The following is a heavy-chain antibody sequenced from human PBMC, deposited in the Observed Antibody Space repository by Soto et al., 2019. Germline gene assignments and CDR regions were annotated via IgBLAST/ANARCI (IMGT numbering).Heavy chain of an antibody. CDR1: GGSISSGDYY. CDR3: ARHGGDLWLQFGN. J-gene: IGHJ4*02. CDR2: IYYSGST. V-gene: IGHV4-61*08. Sequence: SETLSLTCTVSGGSISSGDYYWSWIRQPPGKGLEWIGYIYYSGSTNYNPSLKSRVTISVDTSKNQFSLKLTSVTAADTAVYYCARHGGDLWLQFGNWGQGSLVTVSS. D-gene: IGHD2-21*02.